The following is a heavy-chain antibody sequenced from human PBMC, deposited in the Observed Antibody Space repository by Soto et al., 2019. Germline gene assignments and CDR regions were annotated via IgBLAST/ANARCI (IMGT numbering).Heavy chain of an antibody. V-gene: IGHV4-59*01. Sequence: SETLSDTNAVSGVFMSSYYWRWFRQPPGKGLEWIGYNYSSGTTNYNPSLKSRVTITVATSKNKFFMRLTSVTAEDTAVYYFLREAYIGYGNAIDHWGLRNMVTAS. CDR1: GVFMSSYY. CDR3: LREAYIGYGNAIDH. D-gene: IGHD5-12*01. J-gene: IGHJ4*02. CDR2: NYSSGTT.